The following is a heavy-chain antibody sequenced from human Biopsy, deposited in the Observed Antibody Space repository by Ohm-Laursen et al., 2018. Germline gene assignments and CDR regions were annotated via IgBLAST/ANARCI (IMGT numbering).Heavy chain of an antibody. D-gene: IGHD3-3*01. CDR3: ATPFQYYDSWGGYPPFDH. CDR2: IIAVSGLV. Sequence: SSVTVSCKASGGTFSNYAISWVRQAPGEGLGWMGWIIAVSGLVNYAPKFQGRVSITADKSTTTAYMELSNLKSEDPAVFYCATPFQYYDSWGGYPPFDHWGQGTLVTVSS. V-gene: IGHV1-69*17. J-gene: IGHJ4*02. CDR1: GGTFSNYA.